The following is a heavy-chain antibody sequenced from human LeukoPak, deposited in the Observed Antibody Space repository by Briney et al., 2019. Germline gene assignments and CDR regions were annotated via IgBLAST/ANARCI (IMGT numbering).Heavy chain of an antibody. V-gene: IGHV4-30-2*01. CDR2: IYHSGST. CDR3: AGRCSSTSCYDQIAAAVHFDY. D-gene: IGHD2-2*01. J-gene: IGHJ4*02. Sequence: SETLSLTCTVSGGSISSGGYYWSWIRQPPGKGLEWIGYIYHSGSTYYNPSLKSRVTISVDRFKNQFSLKLSSVTAADTAVYYCAGRCSSTSCYDQIAAAVHFDYWGQGTLVTVSS. CDR1: GGSISSGGYY.